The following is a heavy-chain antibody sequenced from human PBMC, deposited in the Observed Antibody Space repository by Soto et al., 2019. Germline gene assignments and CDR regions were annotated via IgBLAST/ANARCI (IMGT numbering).Heavy chain of an antibody. CDR3: VRVARGAWGIFDP. Sequence: EVQLVESGGGLVQPGGSLRLSCAASGFTFSSYWMRWVRQAPGKGLEWVSRIDYDGGTTSYADSVKGRFTISRDNAKNTLYLQMSSLTAEDTAVYYCVRVARGAWGIFDPWGQGTLVTVSP. V-gene: IGHV3-74*01. CDR2: IDYDGGTT. J-gene: IGHJ5*02. CDR1: GFTFSSYW. D-gene: IGHD3-16*01.